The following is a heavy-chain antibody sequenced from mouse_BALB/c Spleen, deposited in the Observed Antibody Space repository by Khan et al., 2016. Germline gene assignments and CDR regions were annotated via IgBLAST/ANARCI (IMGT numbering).Heavy chain of an antibody. CDR2: IWGGGST. V-gene: IGHV2-6-5*01. D-gene: IGHD2-14*01. CDR1: GFSLTDYG. CDR3: AKHSYYRYDQGDYYAMDY. Sequence: VQLLETGPGLVAPSQSLSITCTVSGFSLTDYGVSWIRQPPGKGLEWLGVIWGGGSTYYNSALKSRLSISKDNSKSQVFLKMNSLQTDDTAMYYCAKHSYYRYDQGDYYAMDYWGQGTSVTVSS. J-gene: IGHJ4*01.